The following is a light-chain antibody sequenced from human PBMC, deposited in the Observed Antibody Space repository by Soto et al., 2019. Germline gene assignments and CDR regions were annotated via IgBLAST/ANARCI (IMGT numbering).Light chain of an antibody. CDR1: SSDVGGYDY. CDR3: TSYTSSLTVV. J-gene: IGLJ2*01. V-gene: IGLV2-14*03. CDR2: DVS. Sequence: QSALTQPASVSGSPGQSITISCTGTSSDVGGYDYVSWYQHHPGTAPKLMIYDVSNRPSGISDRFSGSKSGNTASLTISGLQAEDEGDYYCTSYTSSLTVVFGGGTKLTVL.